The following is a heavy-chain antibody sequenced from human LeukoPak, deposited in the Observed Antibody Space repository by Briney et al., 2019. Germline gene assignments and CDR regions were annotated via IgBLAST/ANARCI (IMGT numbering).Heavy chain of an antibody. CDR1: GGTFSSYA. D-gene: IGHD5-18*01. CDR2: MNPNSDNT. Sequence: GASVKVSCKASGGTFSSYAISWVRQATGQGLEWMGWMNPNSDNTGYAQKFQGRVTMTKDTSISTAYMELSSLRSEDTAVYYCAKRGHSYGDFDYWGQGTLVTVSS. V-gene: IGHV1-8*02. J-gene: IGHJ4*02. CDR3: AKRGHSYGDFDY.